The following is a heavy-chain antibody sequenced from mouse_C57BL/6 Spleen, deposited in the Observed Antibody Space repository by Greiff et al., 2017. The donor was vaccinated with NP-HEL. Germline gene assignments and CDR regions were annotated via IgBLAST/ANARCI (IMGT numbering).Heavy chain of an antibody. D-gene: IGHD2-3*01. CDR1: GYSITSGYY. CDR2: ISYDGSN. Sequence: EVKLMESGPGLVKPSQSLSLTCSVTGYSITSGYYWNWIRQFPGNKLEWMGYISYDGSNNYNPSLKNRISITRDTSKNQFFLKLNSVTTEDTATYYCARAGLLRYFDYWGQGTTLTVSS. V-gene: IGHV3-6*01. CDR3: ARAGLLRYFDY. J-gene: IGHJ2*01.